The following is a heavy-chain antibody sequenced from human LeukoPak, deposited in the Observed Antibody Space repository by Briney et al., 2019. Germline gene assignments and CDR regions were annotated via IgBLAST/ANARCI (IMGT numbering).Heavy chain of an antibody. J-gene: IGHJ4*02. Sequence: GGSLRLSCAASGFTFSSYAMSWVRQAPGKGLEWVSAISGSGGSTYYADSVKGRLTISRDNSKNTLYLQMNSLRAEDTAVYYCAKDRRYGSGWSRDDYWGQGTLVTVSS. CDR3: AKDRRYGSGWSRDDY. V-gene: IGHV3-23*01. CDR1: GFTFSSYA. CDR2: ISGSGGST. D-gene: IGHD6-19*01.